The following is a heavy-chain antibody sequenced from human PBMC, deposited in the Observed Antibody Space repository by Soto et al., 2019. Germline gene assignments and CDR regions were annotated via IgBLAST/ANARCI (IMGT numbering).Heavy chain of an antibody. D-gene: IGHD3-16*02. CDR1: GFSFNNFA. CDR2: ISGSGDRT. V-gene: IGHV3-23*01. J-gene: IGHJ4*02. Sequence: RRLSCEASGFSFNNFAMSWVRQAPGKGLEWVSGISGSGDRTHYIDSVKGRFTISRDNFKNTLYLQMNSLRAEDTAVYYCAKASNYEYVWGSFRYYFNYWGQGTLVTVSS. CDR3: AKASNYEYVWGSFRYYFNY.